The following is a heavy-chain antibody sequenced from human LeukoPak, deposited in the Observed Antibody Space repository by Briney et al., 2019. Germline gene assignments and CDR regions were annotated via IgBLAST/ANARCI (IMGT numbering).Heavy chain of an antibody. D-gene: IGHD1-26*01. CDR3: ARDSGSYFGAFDI. Sequence: ASVKVSCKASGYTFTGYYMHWVRQAPGQGLEWMGRINPNSGGTNYAQKFQGRVTMTRETSISTAYMELSRLRSDDTAVYYCARDSGSYFGAFDIWGQGKMVTVSS. CDR2: INPNSGGT. CDR1: GYTFTGYY. V-gene: IGHV1-2*06. J-gene: IGHJ3*02.